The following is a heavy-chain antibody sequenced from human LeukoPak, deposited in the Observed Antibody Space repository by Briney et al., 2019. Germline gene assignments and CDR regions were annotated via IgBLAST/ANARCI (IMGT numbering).Heavy chain of an antibody. CDR3: AKVKWKLIGYFDY. Sequence: PGGSLRLSCAASGFTFSRNAMNWVRQAPGKGLEWVSVLTGDGNTYYADSVKGRFTNSRDDSKNTLFLQMNSLRAEDTAVYFCAKVKWKLIGYFDYWGQGTLVTVSS. CDR1: GFTFSRNA. CDR2: LTGDGNT. D-gene: IGHD1-20*01. J-gene: IGHJ4*02. V-gene: IGHV3-23*01.